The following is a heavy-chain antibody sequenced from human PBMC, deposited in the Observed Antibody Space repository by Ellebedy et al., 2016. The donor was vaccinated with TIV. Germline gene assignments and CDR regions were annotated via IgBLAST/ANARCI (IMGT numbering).Heavy chain of an antibody. D-gene: IGHD6-19*01. Sequence: GESLKISXAASGFTFSSYAMHWVRQAPGKGLEWVAVIWYDGSNKYYADSVKGRFTISRDNAKNSLYLQMNSLRAEDTAVYYCARGVSYSSGPNYWGQGTLVTVSS. CDR2: IWYDGSNK. V-gene: IGHV3-33*01. CDR1: GFTFSSYA. J-gene: IGHJ4*02. CDR3: ARGVSYSSGPNY.